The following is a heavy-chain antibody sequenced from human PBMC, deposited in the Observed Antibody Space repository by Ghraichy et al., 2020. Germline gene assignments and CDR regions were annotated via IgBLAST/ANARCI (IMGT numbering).Heavy chain of an antibody. CDR3: ARARPTMVQGVIIADYFDY. V-gene: IGHV4-59*01. CDR1: GGSISSYY. CDR2: IYYSGST. D-gene: IGHD3-10*01. Sequence: SQTLSLTCTVSGGSISSYYWSWIRQPPGKGLEWIGYIYYSGSTNYNPSLKSRVTISVDTSKNQFSLKLSSVTAADTAVYYCARARPTMVQGVIIADYFDYWGQGTLVTVSS. J-gene: IGHJ4*02.